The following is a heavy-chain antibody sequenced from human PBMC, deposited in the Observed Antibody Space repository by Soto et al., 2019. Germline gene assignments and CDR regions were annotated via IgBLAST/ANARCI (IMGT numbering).Heavy chain of an antibody. D-gene: IGHD6-19*01. Sequence: QITLKESGPTLVKPTQTLTLTCTFSGFSLSTSGVGVGWIRQPPGKALEWLALIYWDDDKRYSPSLKSRLTITKDTSKNQVVLTMTNMDPVDTATYYCAHGGYNGGWYWGGDAFDIGGQGTMVTVSS. CDR2: IYWDDDK. CDR3: AHGGYNGGWYWGGDAFDI. J-gene: IGHJ3*02. CDR1: GFSLSTSGVG. V-gene: IGHV2-5*02.